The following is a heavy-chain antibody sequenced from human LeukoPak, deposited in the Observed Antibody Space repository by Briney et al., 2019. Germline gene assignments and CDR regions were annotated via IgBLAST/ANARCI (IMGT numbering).Heavy chain of an antibody. Sequence: GGSLRLSCAASGFTFSSYSMNWVRQAPGKGLEWVSSISSSSSYIYYADSVKGRFTISRDNAKNSLYLQMNSLRAEDTAVYYCARDDSSWYYFDYWGQGTLVTASS. V-gene: IGHV3-21*01. CDR1: GFTFSSYS. CDR2: ISSSSSYI. D-gene: IGHD6-13*01. CDR3: ARDDSSWYYFDY. J-gene: IGHJ4*02.